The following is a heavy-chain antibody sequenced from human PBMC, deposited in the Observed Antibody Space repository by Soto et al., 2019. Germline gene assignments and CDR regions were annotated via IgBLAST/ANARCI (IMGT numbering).Heavy chain of an antibody. Sequence: GGSLRLSCAASGLTFSSNWMSWVRQAPGRGLECVANIKQDGNEKYYVDSVKGRFTISRDNAKNSLYLQMNSLRAEDTAVYYCARVVGAPNWFDPWGQETLVTVSS. CDR1: GLTFSSNW. V-gene: IGHV3-7*04. D-gene: IGHD1-26*01. J-gene: IGHJ5*02. CDR3: ARVVGAPNWFDP. CDR2: IKQDGNEK.